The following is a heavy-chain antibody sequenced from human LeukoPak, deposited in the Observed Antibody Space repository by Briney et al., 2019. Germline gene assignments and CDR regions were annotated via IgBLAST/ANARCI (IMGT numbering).Heavy chain of an antibody. CDR3: AREGGGSGSYSPFDC. D-gene: IGHD3-10*01. CDR2: INPSGGST. V-gene: IGHV1-46*01. J-gene: IGHJ4*02. CDR1: GCTFTSYY. Sequence: GASVTVSCKASGCTFTSYYMHWVRQPPGQGLEWMGIINPSGGSTNYAQKFQGRVTMTRDTSTSTVYMELSSLRSEDTAVYYCAREGGGSGSYSPFDCWGQGTLVTVSS.